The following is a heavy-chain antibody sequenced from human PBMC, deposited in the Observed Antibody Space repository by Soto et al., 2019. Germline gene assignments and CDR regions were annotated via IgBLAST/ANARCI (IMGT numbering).Heavy chain of an antibody. D-gene: IGHD5-18*01. CDR1: GFTFRTYW. CDR3: ARDGSTSWYSYDYHGMDV. V-gene: IGHV3-7*05. J-gene: IGHJ6*02. CDR2: INQDGSEK. Sequence: EVQLVESGGGLVQPGGSLRLSCGASGFTFRTYWLSWVRQVPGKGLEWVANINQDGSEKNYVDSVKGRFTISRDNANNSLYLQMSSLRAEDTALYYCARDGSTSWYSYDYHGMDVWGQGTTVTVSS.